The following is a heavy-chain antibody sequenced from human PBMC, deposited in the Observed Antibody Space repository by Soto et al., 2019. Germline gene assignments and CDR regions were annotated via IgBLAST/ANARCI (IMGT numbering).Heavy chain of an antibody. CDR2: VSAGGDMT. CDR3: ARGDRGGSGSPASYYYSGLDV. V-gene: IGHV3-23*01. D-gene: IGHD3-10*01. Sequence: DVQLLESGGDLVQPGGSLRLSCAASGVTFSSYAMSWVRQAPGKGLEWVSSVSAGGDMTYYSDSVKGRFTISRDNSNNALFPQMNSLRAEDTALYYCARGDRGGSGSPASYYYSGLDVWGQGTTVTVSS. CDR1: GVTFSSYA. J-gene: IGHJ6*02.